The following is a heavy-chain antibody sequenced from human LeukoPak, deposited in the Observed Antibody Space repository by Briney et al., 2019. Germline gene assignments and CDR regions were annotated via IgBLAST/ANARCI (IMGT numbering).Heavy chain of an antibody. CDR2: ISGSGGST. J-gene: IGHJ4*02. CDR1: GFTFSSYA. D-gene: IGHD2-2*01. Sequence: GGSLRLSCAASGFTFSSYAMSWVRQAPGKGLEWVSAISGSGGSTYYADSVKGRFTISRDNSKNTLYLQMNSLRAKDTAVYYCAKDNLRYCSSTSCYPYYFDYWGQGTLVTVSS. CDR3: AKDNLRYCSSTSCYPYYFDY. V-gene: IGHV3-23*01.